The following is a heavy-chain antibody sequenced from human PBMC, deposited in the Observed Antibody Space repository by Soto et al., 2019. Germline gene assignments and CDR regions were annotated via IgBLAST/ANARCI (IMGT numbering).Heavy chain of an antibody. CDR3: ARPLDCSGGSCYGWFEP. CDR1: GFTFSSYS. J-gene: IGHJ5*02. CDR2: ISSSSSYI. Sequence: PGGSLRLSCAASGFTFSSYSMNWVRQAPGKGLEWVSSISSSSSYIYYADSVKGRFTISRDNAKNSLYLQMNSLRAEDTAVYYCARPLDCSGGSCYGWFEPWGQGTLVTVSS. D-gene: IGHD2-15*01. V-gene: IGHV3-21*01.